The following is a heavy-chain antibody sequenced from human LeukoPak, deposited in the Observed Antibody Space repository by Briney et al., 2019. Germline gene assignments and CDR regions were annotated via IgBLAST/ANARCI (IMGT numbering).Heavy chain of an antibody. J-gene: IGHJ3*02. CDR3: ARDRSSFNI. CDR2: IHYSGST. CDR1: GGSISSGGYY. Sequence: SETLSLTCTVSGGSISSGGYYWSWIRQPPGKGLEWIGSIHYSGSTNYNPSLKSRITISVDTSKNQFSLKLSSVTAADTAVYYCARDRSSFNIWGQGTMVTVSS. V-gene: IGHV4-39*07.